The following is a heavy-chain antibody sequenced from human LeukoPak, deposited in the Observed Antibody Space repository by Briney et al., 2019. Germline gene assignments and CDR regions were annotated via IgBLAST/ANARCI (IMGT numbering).Heavy chain of an antibody. CDR3: AKVPISPLGYCSSTSCSNFDY. D-gene: IGHD2-2*01. J-gene: IGHJ4*02. V-gene: IGHV3-30-3*01. CDR2: ISYDGSNK. Sequence: GGSLRLSCAASGFTFSSYAMHWVRQAPGKGLEWVAVISYDGSNKYYADSVKGRFTISRDNSKNTLYLQMNSLRAEDTAVYYCAKVPISPLGYCSSTSCSNFDYWGQGTLVTVSS. CDR1: GFTFSSYA.